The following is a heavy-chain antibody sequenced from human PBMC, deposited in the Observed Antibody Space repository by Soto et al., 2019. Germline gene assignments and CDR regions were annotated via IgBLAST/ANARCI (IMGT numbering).Heavy chain of an antibody. D-gene: IGHD3-10*01. CDR3: ARALYYYGSGSYYTLQNYYMDV. Sequence: SETLSLTCAVYGGSFSGYYWSWIRQPPGKGLEWIGEINHSGSTNYNPSLKSRVTISVDTSKNQFSLKLSSVTAADTAVYYCARALYYYGSGSYYTLQNYYMDVWGKGTTVTVSS. CDR2: INHSGST. J-gene: IGHJ6*03. V-gene: IGHV4-34*01. CDR1: GGSFSGYY.